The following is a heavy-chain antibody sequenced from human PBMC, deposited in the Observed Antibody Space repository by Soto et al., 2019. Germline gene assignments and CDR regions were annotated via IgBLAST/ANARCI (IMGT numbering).Heavy chain of an antibody. CDR1: GFTFSTYG. D-gene: IGHD5-12*01. Sequence: GSLRLSCEASGFTFSTYGMHWVRQAPGKGLEWVAVIWFDGSNTFYADSVKGRLTISRDNSKNTLYLQMNSLRVEDTALYYCARVRAALVATIRYGMDVWGQGTTVTVSS. V-gene: IGHV3-33*01. CDR2: IWFDGSNT. J-gene: IGHJ6*02. CDR3: ARVRAALVATIRYGMDV.